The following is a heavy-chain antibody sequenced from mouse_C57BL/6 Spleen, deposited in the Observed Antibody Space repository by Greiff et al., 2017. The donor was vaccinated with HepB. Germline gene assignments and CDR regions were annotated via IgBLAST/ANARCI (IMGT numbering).Heavy chain of an antibody. CDR3: ARPLDTAVGHWYFDD. V-gene: IGHV1-69*01. J-gene: IGHJ1*03. CDR2: IDPSDSYT. CDR1: GYTFTSYW. D-gene: IGHD6-1*01. Sequence: QVQLQQPGAELVMPGASVKLSCKASGYTFTSYWMHWVKQRPGQGLEWIGEIDPSDSYTNYNQKFKGKSTLTVDKSTSTTYMQLSSLTSEDSAVYYYARPLDTAVGHWYFDDWGTGTTVTVSS.